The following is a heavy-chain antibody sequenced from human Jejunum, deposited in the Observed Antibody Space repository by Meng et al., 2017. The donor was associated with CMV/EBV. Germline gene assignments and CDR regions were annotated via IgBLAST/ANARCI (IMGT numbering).Heavy chain of an antibody. Sequence: QVQLQESVPGVVKPSETLSLACTVFGGSFTTYYWSWIRQRAGKGLEWIGRIITSGSTNYNPSLRSRVIMSVDTSKNQFFLKLRSVTAADTAVYFCAKGYGNSFEYWGQGSLVTVSS. V-gene: IGHV4-4*07. CDR2: IITSGST. CDR3: AKGYGNSFEY. J-gene: IGHJ4*02. CDR1: GGSFTTYY. D-gene: IGHD3-16*01.